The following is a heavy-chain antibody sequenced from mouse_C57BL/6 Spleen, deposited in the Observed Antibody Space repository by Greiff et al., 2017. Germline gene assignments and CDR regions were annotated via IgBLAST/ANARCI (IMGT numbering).Heavy chain of an antibody. V-gene: IGHV2-5*01. J-gene: IGHJ4*01. CDR1: GFSLTSYG. CDR2: IWRGGST. Sequence: VQLQQSGPGLVQPSQSLSITCTVSGFSLTSYGVHWVRQSPGKGLEWLGVIWRGGSTDYNAAFMSRLSITKDNSKSQVFFKMNSLQADDTAIYYCAKNEGYYYGSPYYAMDYWGQGTSVTVSS. D-gene: IGHD1-1*01. CDR3: AKNEGYYYGSPYYAMDY.